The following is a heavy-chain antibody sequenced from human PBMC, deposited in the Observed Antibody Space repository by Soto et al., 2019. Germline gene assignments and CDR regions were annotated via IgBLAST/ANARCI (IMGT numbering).Heavy chain of an antibody. D-gene: IGHD5-12*01. CDR3: ARERGRGDYDFVPYYYYYYMDV. CDR1: GYTFTSYA. V-gene: IGHV1-3*01. J-gene: IGHJ6*03. CDR2: INAGNGNT. Sequence: ASVKVSCKASGYTFTSYAMHWVRQAPGQRLEWMGWINAGNGNTKYSQKFQGRVTITRDTSASTAYMELSSLRSEDTAVYYCARERGRGDYDFVPYYYYYYMDVWGKGTTVTVSS.